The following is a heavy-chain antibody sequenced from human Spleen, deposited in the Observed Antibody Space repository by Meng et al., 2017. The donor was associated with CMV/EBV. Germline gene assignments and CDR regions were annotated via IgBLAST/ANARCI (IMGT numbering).Heavy chain of an antibody. V-gene: IGHV1-69-2*01. D-gene: IGHD3-9*01. J-gene: IGHJ6*02. Sequence: ASVKVSCKASGYTFTGYYMHWVRQAPGQGLEWMGFVDSEDGETTYAEKFQGRVTITADTSSDTAYMELNSLRSEDTAVYYCATPRRGLRHFDWPYAMDVWGQGTTVTVSS. CDR1: GYTFTGYY. CDR3: ATPRRGLRHFDWPYAMDV. CDR2: VDSEDGET.